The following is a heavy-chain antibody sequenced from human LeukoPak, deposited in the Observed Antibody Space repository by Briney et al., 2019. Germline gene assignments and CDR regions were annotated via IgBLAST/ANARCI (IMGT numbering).Heavy chain of an antibody. D-gene: IGHD3-16*01. V-gene: IGHV4-4*07. CDR1: GGSISSYY. CDR3: TSSRLTHRGVWMFYYYMDV. CDR2: IYTSGNT. J-gene: IGHJ6*03. Sequence: SETLSLTCTVSGGSISSYYWSWIRQPAGKGLEWIGRIYTSGNTYYNPSLKSRVTISLDTSKNQFSLKVNSMTAADTAVYYCTSSRLTHRGVWMFYYYMDVWGKGTTVTISS.